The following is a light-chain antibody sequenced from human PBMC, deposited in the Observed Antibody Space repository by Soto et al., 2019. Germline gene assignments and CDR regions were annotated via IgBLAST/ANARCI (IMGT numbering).Light chain of an antibody. CDR3: QQYGSSPRT. CDR2: GVS. V-gene: IGKV3-20*01. CDR1: QSVSSNY. J-gene: IGKJ1*01. Sequence: EIVLTQSPGTLSLSPGERATLSCRASQSVSSNYLAWYQQKPGQAPRLLIYGVSNRATGIPDRVSGSGSGTDFTLTISRLEPEDFAVYYCQQYGSSPRTFGQGTKVDIK.